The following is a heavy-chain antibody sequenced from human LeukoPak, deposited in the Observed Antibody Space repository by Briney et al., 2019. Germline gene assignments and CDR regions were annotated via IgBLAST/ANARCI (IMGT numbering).Heavy chain of an antibody. D-gene: IGHD6-19*01. CDR1: GYDFATYW. CDR2: IYPGDSDT. CDR3: ARVAVAGPLYFDY. V-gene: IGHV5-51*01. Sequence: AGESLKISCQGSGYDFATYWIGWVRQMPGKGLEWMGKIYPGDSDTKYSPSFQGQVTISADKSISTAYLQWSSLKASDTAMYYCARVAVAGPLYFDYWGQGTLVTVSS. J-gene: IGHJ4*02.